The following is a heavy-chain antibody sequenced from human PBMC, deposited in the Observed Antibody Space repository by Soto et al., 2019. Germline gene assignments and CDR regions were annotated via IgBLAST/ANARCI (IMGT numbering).Heavy chain of an antibody. CDR3: AKESRDWVLWFGP. CDR1: GYNFTNYA. J-gene: IGHJ5*02. D-gene: IGHD3-9*01. V-gene: IGHV1-3*04. CDR2: LHTGTRST. Sequence: ASVKVSCKASGYNFTNYALHWVRQAPGQSLEWLGWLHTGTRSTKYSQKFQGRLTITRDTSASAAYMELTSLRSEDTAVYYCAKESRDWVLWFGPWGQGTLVTLSS.